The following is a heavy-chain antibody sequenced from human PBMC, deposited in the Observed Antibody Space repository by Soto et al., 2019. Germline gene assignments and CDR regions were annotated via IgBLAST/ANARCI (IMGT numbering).Heavy chain of an antibody. V-gene: IGHV3-23*01. Sequence: GGSLRLSCAASGCTFSSYAMSWVRQAPGKGLEWVSAISGSGGSTYYADSVKGRFTISTYNSKNTLYLQMNSVRAEDTALYYCAKDLESSSSYYFDYWGQGTLVTVSS. CDR2: ISGSGGST. D-gene: IGHD6-6*01. CDR3: AKDLESSSSYYFDY. CDR1: GCTFSSYA. J-gene: IGHJ4*02.